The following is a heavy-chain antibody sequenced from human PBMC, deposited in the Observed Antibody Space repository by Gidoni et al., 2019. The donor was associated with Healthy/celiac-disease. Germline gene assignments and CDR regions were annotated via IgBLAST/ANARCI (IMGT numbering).Heavy chain of an antibody. CDR3: ARDKLEFDY. Sequence: QVQLVESGGGVVQPGRSLRLSCAASGFTFSSYGMHWVRQAPGKGLEWVAFIWYDGSNKYYADSVKGRFTISRDNSKNTLYLQMNSLRAEDTAVYYCARDKLEFDYWGQGTLVTVS. D-gene: IGHD3-3*01. CDR2: IWYDGSNK. V-gene: IGHV3-33*01. CDR1: GFTFSSYG. J-gene: IGHJ4*02.